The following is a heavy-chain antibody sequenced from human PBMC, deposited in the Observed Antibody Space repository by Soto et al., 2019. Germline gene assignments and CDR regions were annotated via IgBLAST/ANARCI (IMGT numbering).Heavy chain of an antibody. J-gene: IGHJ5*02. D-gene: IGHD3-3*01. V-gene: IGHV4-38-2*01. CDR2: IYHSGST. CDR3: ARGRRHYDFWSGYNYWFDP. CDR1: GYSISSGYY. Sequence: RSLTCAVSGYSISSGYYWGWIRQPPGKGLEWIGSIYHSGSTYYNPSLKSRVTILVDTSKNQFSLKLSSVTAADTAVYHCARGRRHYDFWSGYNYWFDPWGQGNLVTGSS.